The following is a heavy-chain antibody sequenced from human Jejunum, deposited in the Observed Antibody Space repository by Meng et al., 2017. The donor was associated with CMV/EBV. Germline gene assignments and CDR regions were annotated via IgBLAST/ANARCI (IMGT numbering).Heavy chain of an antibody. CDR1: RYTLTSYD. D-gene: IGHD3-10*01. J-gene: IGHJ4*02. CDR3: ARGTPGRSYSDY. V-gene: IGHV1-18*01. CDR2: FVNNVDT. Sequence: QVQVGQSGAEVKKPGASVKVSRKASRYTLTSYDINWVRQATGQGLEWLGWFVNNVDTYSAQKFQGRVTMTTDTHTSTAFMELRSLRSDDTAVYYCARGTPGRSYSDYWGQGTLVTVSS.